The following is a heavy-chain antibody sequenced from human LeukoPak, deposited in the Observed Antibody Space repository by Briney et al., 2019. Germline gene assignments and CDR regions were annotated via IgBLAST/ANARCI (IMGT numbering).Heavy chain of an antibody. CDR3: AGCNYDFLTGFDP. V-gene: IGHV4-4*09. Sequence: PSETLSLTCTVSGGSISSYYWSWIRQPPGKGLEWIGYIYSSGSGDYNPSLKSRVAMSIDTSKNQFFLKLNSVTAADTAVYYCAGCNYDFLTGFDPWGQGTLVTVSP. CDR1: GGSISSYY. D-gene: IGHD3-9*01. CDR2: IYSSGSG. J-gene: IGHJ5*02.